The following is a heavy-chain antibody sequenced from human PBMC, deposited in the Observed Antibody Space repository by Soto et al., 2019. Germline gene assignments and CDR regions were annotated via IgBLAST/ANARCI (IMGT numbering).Heavy chain of an antibody. Sequence: QVQLVQSGAEVKKPGASMKVSCKASGYTFTSYYMHWVRQAPGQGLEWMGVINPSGGSTSYAQKSQGRVTMTRDKSTSTGYMELSSLRSEDTDVYYCARSRLMVYDAFDIWGQGTMVTVSS. D-gene: IGHD2-8*01. CDR3: ARSRLMVYDAFDI. CDR2: INPSGGST. V-gene: IGHV1-46*01. J-gene: IGHJ3*02. CDR1: GYTFTSYY.